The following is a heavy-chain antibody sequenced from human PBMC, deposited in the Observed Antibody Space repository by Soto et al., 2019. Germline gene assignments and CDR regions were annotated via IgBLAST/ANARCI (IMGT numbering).Heavy chain of an antibody. D-gene: IGHD6-13*01. V-gene: IGHV4-30-4*01. CDR1: GGSISSGDYY. J-gene: IGHJ5*02. Sequence: PSETLSLTCTVSGGSISSGDYYWSWIRQPPGKGLEWIGYIYYSGSTYYNPSLKSRVTISVDTSKNQFSLKLSSVTAADTAVYYCARDLTYSRSRPKYNWFDPWGQGTLVTVSS. CDR2: IYYSGST. CDR3: ARDLTYSRSRPKYNWFDP.